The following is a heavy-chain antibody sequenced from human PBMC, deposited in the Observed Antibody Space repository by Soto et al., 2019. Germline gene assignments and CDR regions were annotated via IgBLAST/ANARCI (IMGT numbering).Heavy chain of an antibody. CDR3: AREPLLWFGELFPMDV. D-gene: IGHD3-10*01. Sequence: ASVKVSCKASGYTFTSYYMHWVRQAPGQGLEWMGIINPSGGSTSYAQKFQGRVTITRDTSASTAYMELSSLRSEDTAVYYCAREPLLWFGELFPMDVWGQGTTVTVSS. V-gene: IGHV1-46*01. CDR2: INPSGGST. J-gene: IGHJ6*02. CDR1: GYTFTSYY.